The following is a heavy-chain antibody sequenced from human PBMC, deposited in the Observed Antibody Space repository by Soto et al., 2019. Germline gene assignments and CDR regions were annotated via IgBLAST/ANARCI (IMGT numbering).Heavy chain of an antibody. V-gene: IGHV4-31*03. Sequence: SETLSLTCTVSGGSISSGGYYWSWIRQHPGKGLEWIGYIYYSGSTYYNPSLKSRVTISVDTSKNQFSLKLSSVTAADTAVYYCARDRWSRSSASNWFDPWGQGTLVTVSS. CDR1: GGSISSGGYY. J-gene: IGHJ5*02. CDR2: IYYSGST. CDR3: ARDRWSRSSASNWFDP. D-gene: IGHD6-6*01.